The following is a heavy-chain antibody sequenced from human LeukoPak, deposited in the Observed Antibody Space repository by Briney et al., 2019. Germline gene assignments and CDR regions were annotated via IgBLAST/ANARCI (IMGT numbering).Heavy chain of an antibody. D-gene: IGHD5-12*01. CDR2: IKQDGSEK. J-gene: IGHJ6*03. CDR1: GFTFSSYW. Sequence: GGSLRLSCAASGFTFSSYWMSWVRQAPGKGLEWVANIKQDGSEKYYVDSVKGRFTISRDNAKNSLYLQMNSLRAEDTAVYYCAGIGGYDYAHYYYYMDVWGKGTTVTVSS. V-gene: IGHV3-7*01. CDR3: AGIGGYDYAHYYYYMDV.